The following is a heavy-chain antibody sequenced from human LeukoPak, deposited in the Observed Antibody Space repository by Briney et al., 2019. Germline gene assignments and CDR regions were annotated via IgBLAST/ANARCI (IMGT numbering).Heavy chain of an antibody. CDR3: ARGAAGTTPDYYYFGLDV. CDR1: GYRFTDYW. J-gene: IGHJ6*02. V-gene: IGHV5-51*01. Sequence: GESLKISCKGSGYRFTDYWSGWVRQMRGKGLEWMGIIYPGDSDTRYRPSFQGQVTISADKSINTAHLQWSSLKASDTAMYYCARGAAGTTPDYYYFGLDVWGQGTTVRVSS. D-gene: IGHD1-7*01. CDR2: IYPGDSDT.